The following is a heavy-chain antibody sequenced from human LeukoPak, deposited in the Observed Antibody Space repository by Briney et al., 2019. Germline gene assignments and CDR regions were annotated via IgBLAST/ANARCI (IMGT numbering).Heavy chain of an antibody. CDR1: GASISSHY. CDR2: TSGSI. V-gene: IGHV4-59*11. CDR3: ARVLAIFGLDTTDFYMDV. Sequence: SETLSLTCAVSGASISSHYWGWIRQPPGKGLEWIGYTSGSISDNPSFKSRVAVSVDPSQNQVSLSLTSVTAADTAVYYCARVLAIFGLDTTDFYMDVWGKGTTVTVSS. D-gene: IGHD3/OR15-3a*01. J-gene: IGHJ6*03.